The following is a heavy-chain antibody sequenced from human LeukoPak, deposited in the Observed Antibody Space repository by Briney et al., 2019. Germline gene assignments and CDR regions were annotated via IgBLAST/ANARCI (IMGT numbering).Heavy chain of an antibody. CDR1: GYSISSGYY. D-gene: IGHD3-3*01. J-gene: IGHJ4*02. V-gene: IGHV4-61*01. Sequence: KSSETLSLTCTVSGYSISSGYYWSWIRQPPGKGLEWIGYIYYSGSTNCNPSLKSRVTISVDTSKNQFSLKLSSVTAADTAVYYCARKPFGVAPPDYWGQGTLVTVS. CDR3: ARKPFGVAPPDY. CDR2: IYYSGST.